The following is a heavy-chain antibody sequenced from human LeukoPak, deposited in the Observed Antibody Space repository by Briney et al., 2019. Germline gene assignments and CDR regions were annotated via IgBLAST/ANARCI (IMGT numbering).Heavy chain of an antibody. CDR1: GFTFSSYA. V-gene: IGHV3-23*01. J-gene: IGHJ6*02. Sequence: GGSLRLSCAASGFTFSSYAMSWVRQAPGKGLEWVSGISWNSGSIGYADSVKGRFTISRDNSKNTLYLQMNSLRAEDTAVYYCAKGKQQLIPYYYYGMDVWGQGTTVTVSS. CDR3: AKGKQQLIPYYYYGMDV. CDR2: ISWNSGSI. D-gene: IGHD6-13*01.